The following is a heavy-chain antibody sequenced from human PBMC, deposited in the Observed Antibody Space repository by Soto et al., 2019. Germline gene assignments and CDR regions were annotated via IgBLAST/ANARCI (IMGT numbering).Heavy chain of an antibody. V-gene: IGHV4-31*03. D-gene: IGHD3-16*01. CDR3: ARVGVRRGINFDY. Sequence: QVQLQESGPGLVKPSQTLSLTCTVSGGSISSGGYYWSWIRQHPGKGLEWIGYIYYSGSTYYNPSLKSRVTIPVDTSKNQFSLKLSSVTAADTAGYYCARVGVRRGINFDYWGQGTLVTVSS. J-gene: IGHJ4*02. CDR1: GGSISSGGYY. CDR2: IYYSGST.